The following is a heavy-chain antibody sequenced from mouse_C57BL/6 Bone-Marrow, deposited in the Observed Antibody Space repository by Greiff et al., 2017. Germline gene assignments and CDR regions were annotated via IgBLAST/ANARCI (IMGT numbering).Heavy chain of an antibody. D-gene: IGHD1-1*01. CDR2: VYPYNGGT. CDR3: ARRYYYGSSYVDFDV. J-gene: IGHJ1*03. Sequence: EVQLQQSGPVLVKPGPSVKISCKASGFTFTDYYMHWVKQSHGKSLEWIGLVYPYNGGTSYNQKFKGKATLTVDTSSSTAYMELNSLTSEDSAVYYCARRYYYGSSYVDFDVWGTGTTVTVSS. V-gene: IGHV1-36*01. CDR1: GFTFTDYY.